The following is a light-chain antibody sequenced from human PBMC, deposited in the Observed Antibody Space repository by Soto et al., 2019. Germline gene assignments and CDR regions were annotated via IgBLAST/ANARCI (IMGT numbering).Light chain of an antibody. CDR3: GAWYSSRSGCV. CDR2: YND. V-gene: IGLV1-51*01. CDR1: RSNIGNNY. J-gene: IGLJ3*02. Sequence: QSALTQPPSVSAAPGQKVTISCSGSRSNIGNNYVFWYQHLPPTAPKLLIYYNDRRPPGIPDRCSAAYSGTSATLVITGLQNGEEAAYYCGAWYSSRSGCVFGRGTKLTVL.